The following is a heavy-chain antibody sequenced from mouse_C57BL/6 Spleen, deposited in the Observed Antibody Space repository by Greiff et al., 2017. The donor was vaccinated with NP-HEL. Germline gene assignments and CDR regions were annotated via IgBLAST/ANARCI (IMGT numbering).Heavy chain of an antibody. CDR1: SYTFTDYE. Sequence: VQLQQSGAELVRPGASVTLSCKASSYTFTDYEMHWVKQTPVHGLEWIGAIDPETGGTAYNQKFKGKAILTADKSSSTAYMELRSLTSEDSAVYYCTRRGAMDYWGQGTSVTVSS. V-gene: IGHV1-15*01. J-gene: IGHJ4*01. CDR3: TRRGAMDY. CDR2: IDPETGGT.